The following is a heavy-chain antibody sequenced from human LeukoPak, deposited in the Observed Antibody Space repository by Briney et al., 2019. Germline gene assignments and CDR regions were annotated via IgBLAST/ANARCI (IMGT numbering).Heavy chain of an antibody. V-gene: IGHV3-15*01. CDR3: TIKNQLSYYYGMDV. D-gene: IGHD2-2*01. J-gene: IGHJ6*02. Sequence: GGSLRLSCAASGFTFSNAWMSWVRQAPGKGLEWVGRIKSETDGGTTDYAAPVKGRFTISRDDSKNTLYLQMNSLKTEDTAVYYCTIKNQLSYYYGMDVWGQGTTVTVSS. CDR1: GFTFSNAW. CDR2: IKSETDGGTT.